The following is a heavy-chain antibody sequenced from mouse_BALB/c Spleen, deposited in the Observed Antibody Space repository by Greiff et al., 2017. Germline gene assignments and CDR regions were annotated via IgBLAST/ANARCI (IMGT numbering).Heavy chain of an antibody. V-gene: IGHV5-12-1*01. Sequence: EVMLVESGGGLVKPGGSLKLSCAASGFAFSSYDMSWVRQTPEKRLEWVAYISSGGGSTYYPDTVKGRFTISRDSAKNTLYLQMSSLKSEDTAMYYYERAPFTTANWFAYWGQGTLVTVA. CDR3: ERAPFTTANWFAY. CDR2: ISSGGGST. CDR1: GFAFSSYD. J-gene: IGHJ3*01. D-gene: IGHD1-2*01.